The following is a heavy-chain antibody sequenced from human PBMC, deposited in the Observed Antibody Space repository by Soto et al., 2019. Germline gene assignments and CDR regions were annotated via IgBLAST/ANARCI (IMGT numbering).Heavy chain of an antibody. J-gene: IGHJ5*02. Sequence: SETLSLTSSVSGGSIRGGGYYWSWIRQHPGKGLEWIGYIYYSGSTYYNPSLKSRVTIPVDTSKNQFSLKLSSVTAADTAVYYCARGLGVPARSGYNWFDPWGQGTLVTVSS. V-gene: IGHV4-31*03. CDR2: IYYSGST. D-gene: IGHD2-2*01. CDR1: GGSIRGGGYY. CDR3: ARGLGVPARSGYNWFDP.